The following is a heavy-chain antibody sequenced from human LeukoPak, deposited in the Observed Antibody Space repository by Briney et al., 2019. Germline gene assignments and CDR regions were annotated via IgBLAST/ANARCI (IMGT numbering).Heavy chain of an antibody. CDR2: ISGSGGST. D-gene: IGHD6-13*01. CDR1: GFTFSSYA. J-gene: IGHJ1*01. Sequence: GGSLRLSCAASGFTFSSYAMSWVRQAPGKGREWVSAISGSGGSTYYADSVKGRFTISRDNSKNTLYLQMNSLRAEDTAVYYCAKDTPSQYSSSWYRVEYFQHWGQGTLVTVSS. CDR3: AKDTPSQYSSSWYRVEYFQH. V-gene: IGHV3-23*01.